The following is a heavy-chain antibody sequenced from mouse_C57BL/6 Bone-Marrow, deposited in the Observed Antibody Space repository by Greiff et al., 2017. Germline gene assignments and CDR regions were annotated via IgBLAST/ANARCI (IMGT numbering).Heavy chain of an antibody. CDR2: IYPRSGNT. CDR3: ARRATVVATRAWFAY. Sequence: QVQLQQSGAELARPGASVKLSCKASGYTFTSYGISWVKQRTGQGLEWIGEIYPRSGNTYYNEKFKGKAPLTADKSSSTAYMELRSLTSEDSAVYFGARRATVVATRAWFAYWGQGTLVTVSA. CDR1: GYTFTSYG. V-gene: IGHV1-81*01. J-gene: IGHJ3*01. D-gene: IGHD1-1*01.